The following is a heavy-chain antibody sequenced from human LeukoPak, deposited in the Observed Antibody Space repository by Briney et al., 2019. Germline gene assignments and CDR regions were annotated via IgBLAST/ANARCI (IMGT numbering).Heavy chain of an antibody. CDR3: AKSRSGSANWALQIFDN. V-gene: IGHV3-21*03. D-gene: IGHD1-1*01. CDR1: GFTFSSYS. CDR2: ISSSSSYI. Sequence: GGSLRLSCAASGFTFSSYSMNWVRQAPGKGLEWVSSISSSSSYIYYADSVKGRFTISRDNAKNSLYLQMNSLRAEDTAVYYCAKSRSGSANWALQIFDNWGQGALVTVSS. J-gene: IGHJ4*02.